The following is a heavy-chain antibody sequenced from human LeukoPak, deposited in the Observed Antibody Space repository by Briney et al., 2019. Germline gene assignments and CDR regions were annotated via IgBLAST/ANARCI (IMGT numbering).Heavy chain of an antibody. Sequence: GGSLRLSCAASGFTFSNYEMNWVRQAPGKGLEWVSSITSSSSYIYYADSVKGRFTISRDNAKNSLYLQMNSLRAEDTAVYYCARDRYDSSGYFVYWGRGTLVTVSS. CDR3: ARDRYDSSGYFVY. CDR2: ITSSSSYI. J-gene: IGHJ4*02. V-gene: IGHV3-21*01. CDR1: GFTFSNYE. D-gene: IGHD3-22*01.